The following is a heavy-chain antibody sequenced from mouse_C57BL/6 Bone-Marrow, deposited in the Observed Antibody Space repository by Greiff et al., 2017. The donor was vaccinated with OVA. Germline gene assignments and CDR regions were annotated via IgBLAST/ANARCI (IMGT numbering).Heavy chain of an antibody. D-gene: IGHD2-4*01. CDR2: IDPSDSYT. Sequence: QVQLQQPGAELVKPGASVKLSCKASGYTFTSYWMQWVKQRPGQGLEWIGEIDPSDSYTNYNQKFKGKATLTVDPSSSPAYMQLSRLTYEESAVDSCASEGDYDPDDWGQGTTLTVSS. CDR1: GYTFTSYW. V-gene: IGHV1-50*01. J-gene: IGHJ2*01. CDR3: ASEGDYDPDD.